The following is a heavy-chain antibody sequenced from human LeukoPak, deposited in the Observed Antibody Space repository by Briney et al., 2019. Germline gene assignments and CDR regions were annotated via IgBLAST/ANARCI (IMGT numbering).Heavy chain of an antibody. D-gene: IGHD3-22*01. J-gene: IGHJ6*02. CDR1: GFTFSSYE. V-gene: IGHV3-48*03. Sequence: GGSLRLSCAASGFTFSSYEMNWVRQAPGKGPEGVSYISSSGSTIYYADSVKGRFTISRDNAKNSLYLQMNNLRAEDTAVYYCARDRPGDSSMSYGMDVWGQGTTVTVSS. CDR3: ARDRPGDSSMSYGMDV. CDR2: ISSSGSTI.